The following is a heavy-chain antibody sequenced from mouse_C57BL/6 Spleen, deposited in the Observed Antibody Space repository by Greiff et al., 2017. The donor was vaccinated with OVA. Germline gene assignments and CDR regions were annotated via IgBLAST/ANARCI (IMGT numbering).Heavy chain of an antibody. Sequence: QVTLKVSGPGILQSSQTLSMTCSFSGFSLSTSGMGVSWIRQPSGQGLEGLAHIYWDDDKRNNPFLKSRLTLSTDTSRNQVFLKITSVDTADTATYYCARREASPDGGYAMDYWGQGTSVTVSS. V-gene: IGHV8-12*01. CDR3: ARREASPDGGYAMDY. J-gene: IGHJ4*01. CDR1: GFSLSTSGMG. D-gene: IGHD2-3*01. CDR2: IYWDDDK.